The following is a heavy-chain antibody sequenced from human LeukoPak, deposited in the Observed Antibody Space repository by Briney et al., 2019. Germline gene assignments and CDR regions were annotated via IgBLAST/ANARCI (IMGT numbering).Heavy chain of an antibody. V-gene: IGHV4-39*07. D-gene: IGHD6-19*01. CDR3: ARESVGGLGQWLPHFDY. Sequence: SETLSLTCTVSGGSISSDSYYWGWIRQPPGKGLEWIGSVYYSGSAYYNPSLKSRVTISVDTSKNQFSLKLSSVTAADTAVYYCARESVGGLGQWLPHFDYWGQGTLVTVSS. CDR1: GGSISSDSYY. CDR2: VYYSGSA. J-gene: IGHJ4*02.